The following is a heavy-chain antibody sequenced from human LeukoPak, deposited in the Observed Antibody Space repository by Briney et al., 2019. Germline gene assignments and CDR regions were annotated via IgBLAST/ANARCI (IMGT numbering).Heavy chain of an antibody. Sequence: GGSLRLSCAASGFTFSSNYMSWVRQAPGKGLEWVSVIYSGGSTYYADSVKGRFTISRDNSKSTVYLQMNSLRAGDTAVYYCAREATSSSGWYIDYWGQGTLVTVSS. J-gene: IGHJ4*02. CDR1: GFTFSSNY. D-gene: IGHD6-25*01. CDR3: AREATSSSGWYIDY. CDR2: IYSGGST. V-gene: IGHV3-53*01.